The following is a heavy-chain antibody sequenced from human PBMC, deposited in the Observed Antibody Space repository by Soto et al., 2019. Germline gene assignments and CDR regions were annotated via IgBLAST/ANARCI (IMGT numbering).Heavy chain of an antibody. CDR1: VFTFSDYG. Sequence: PWWSLRLSCLASVFTFSDYGIHWLRQAPDKGLEWVAVVWFDGSIQYYGDSVKGRFTISRDNSNNTVDLQMNNLRAEDTAVYYCARVDFGGNSYYFDYWGQGTPVTVSS. J-gene: IGHJ4*02. V-gene: IGHV3-33*01. CDR2: VWFDGSIQ. D-gene: IGHD1-7*01. CDR3: ARVDFGGNSYYFDY.